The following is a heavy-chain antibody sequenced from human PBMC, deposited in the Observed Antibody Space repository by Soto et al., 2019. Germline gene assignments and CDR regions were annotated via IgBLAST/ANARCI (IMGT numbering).Heavy chain of an antibody. CDR1: GGAVIVYY. D-gene: IGHD1-26*01. V-gene: IGHV4-59*02. Sequence: PSGTLSLTCTISGGAVIVYYCSFIRQSTLQGLEWIGYIYASGSPYYNPSLRSRVTISADTSKNQISLKLTSPTAADTAVYYCARGVGSSPPQYWGRGTLVTVSS. J-gene: IGHJ4*02. CDR2: IYASGSP. CDR3: ARGVGSSPPQY.